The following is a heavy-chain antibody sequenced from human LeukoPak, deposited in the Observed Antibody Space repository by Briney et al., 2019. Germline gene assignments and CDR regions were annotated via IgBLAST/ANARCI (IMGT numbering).Heavy chain of an antibody. CDR2: IDQDGSVR. D-gene: IGHD6-13*01. CDR1: GFTFSSFW. V-gene: IGHV3-7*01. J-gene: IGHJ4*02. Sequence: GGSLRLSCVASGFTFSSFWMSWVRQAPGKGLEFVANIDQDGSVRNYVDSVKGRFIISRDNAKNSLYLQMDSLRAEDTAVYLCARDPGSSSFDYWGLGTPVTVSS. CDR3: ARDPGSSSFDY.